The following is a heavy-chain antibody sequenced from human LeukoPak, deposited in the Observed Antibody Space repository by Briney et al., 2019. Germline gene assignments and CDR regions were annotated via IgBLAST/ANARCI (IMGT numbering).Heavy chain of an antibody. D-gene: IGHD6-19*01. Sequence: PSETLSLTCAVYGGSFSGYYWSWIRQPPGKGLEWIGEINHSGSTNYNPSLKSRVTISVDASKNQFSLKLSSVTAADTAVYYCVSSESVAQGDYWGQGTLVTVSS. CDR1: GGSFSGYY. CDR3: VSSESVAQGDY. CDR2: INHSGST. J-gene: IGHJ4*02. V-gene: IGHV4-34*01.